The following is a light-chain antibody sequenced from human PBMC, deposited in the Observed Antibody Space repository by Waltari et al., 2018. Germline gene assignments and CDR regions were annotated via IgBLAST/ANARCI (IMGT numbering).Light chain of an antibody. CDR1: QRINSY. CDR2: GAS. J-gene: IGKJ2*01. V-gene: IGKV1-39*01. CDR3: QQSYSSPYT. Sequence: DIQMTQSPSSLSASVGDRVTITCRASQRINSYLNWYQQKPGKAPKLLIYGASSLQSGGPSGFSGSGSGTEFTLTISSLQPEDSATYYCQQSYSSPYTFGQGTKLEIK.